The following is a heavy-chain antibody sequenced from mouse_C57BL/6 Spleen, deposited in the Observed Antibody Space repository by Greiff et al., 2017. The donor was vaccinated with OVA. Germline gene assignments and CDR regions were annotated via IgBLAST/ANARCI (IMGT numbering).Heavy chain of an antibody. D-gene: IGHD2-3*01. Sequence: QVQLKESGPGLVAPSQSLSSTGTVAGVSGTSDGVSWVRQPPGKGLEWRGGRWGDGSTNYHSALISRLSISKDNSKSQVFLKLNSLQTDDTATYYCAIYDGYYKNAMDYWGQGTSVTVSS. J-gene: IGHJ4*01. CDR3: AIYDGYYKNAMDY. CDR2: RWGDGST. V-gene: IGHV2-3*01. CDR1: GVSGTSDG.